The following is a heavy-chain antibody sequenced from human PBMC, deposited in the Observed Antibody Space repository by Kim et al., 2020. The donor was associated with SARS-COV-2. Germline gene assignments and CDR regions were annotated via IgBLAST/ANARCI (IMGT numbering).Heavy chain of an antibody. J-gene: IGHJ4*02. D-gene: IGHD5-18*01. CDR3: ASSAVDTAMDDY. V-gene: IGHV4-30-2*04. Sequence: YRNPSLKSRVSISVDTSKNHFSLKLSAVTAADTAVYYCASSAVDTAMDDYWGQGTLVTVSS.